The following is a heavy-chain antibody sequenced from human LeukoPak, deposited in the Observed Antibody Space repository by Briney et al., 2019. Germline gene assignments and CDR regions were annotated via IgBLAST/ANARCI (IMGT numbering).Heavy chain of an antibody. CDR2: IYYSGST. J-gene: IGHJ4*02. Sequence: SETLSLTCIVSGGSISSSTYYWGWIRQPPGKGLEWIGSIYYSGSTYYNPSLKSRVTISVDTSKNQFSLKLSSVTAADTAVYYCAREGCSGGSCYSNYWGQGTLVTVSS. V-gene: IGHV4-39*02. D-gene: IGHD2-15*01. CDR1: GGSISSSTYY. CDR3: AREGCSGGSCYSNY.